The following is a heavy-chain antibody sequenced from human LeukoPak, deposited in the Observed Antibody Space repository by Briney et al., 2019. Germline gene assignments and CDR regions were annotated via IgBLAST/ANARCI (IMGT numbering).Heavy chain of an antibody. J-gene: IGHJ4*02. D-gene: IGHD6-13*01. V-gene: IGHV3-53*01. CDR3: ARASSSWHYYFDY. Sequence: GGSLRLSFPASGFTDSSNYMGWVRQAPGKGLEGVAISYSGGSTYYADSVKGRFTISRADSKNTLYLQMTSLRAEDTAVYYCARASSSWHYYFDYWGQGTLVTVSS. CDR2: SYSGGST. CDR1: GFTDSSNY.